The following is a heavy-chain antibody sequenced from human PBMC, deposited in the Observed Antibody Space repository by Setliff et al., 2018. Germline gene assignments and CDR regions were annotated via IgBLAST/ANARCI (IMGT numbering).Heavy chain of an antibody. CDR1: GFIFSNYA. CDR3: ATNMFGISADY. Sequence: GGSLRLSCEASGFIFSNYAMDWVRQAPGKGLECVAFIWYDGSNKYYVDSVQGRFTISRDNAKNTVYLQMNSLRVEDTALYYCATNMFGISADYWGEGTLVTVSS. J-gene: IGHJ4*02. CDR2: IWYDGSNK. V-gene: IGHV3-33*03. D-gene: IGHD3-3*02.